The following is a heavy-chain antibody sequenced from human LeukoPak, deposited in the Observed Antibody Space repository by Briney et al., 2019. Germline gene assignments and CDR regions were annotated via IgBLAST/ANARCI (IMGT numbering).Heavy chain of an antibody. V-gene: IGHV3-15*01. CDR1: GFTFSNAW. J-gene: IGHJ4*02. CDR3: TTDLEYSGYADLYDY. Sequence: PGGSLRLSCAASGFTFSNAWMSWVRQAPGKGLEWVGRIKSKTDGGTTDYAAPVKGRFTISRDDSKNTLYLQMNSLKTEDTAAYYCTTDLEYSGYADLYDYWGQGTLVTVSS. CDR2: IKSKTDGGTT. D-gene: IGHD5-12*01.